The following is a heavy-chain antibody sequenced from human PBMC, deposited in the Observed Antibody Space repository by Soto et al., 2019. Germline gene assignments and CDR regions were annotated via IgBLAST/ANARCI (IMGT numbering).Heavy chain of an antibody. CDR3: AKALWNPSGGAAFDI. CDR2: IYYSGST. CDR1: GGSISSYY. J-gene: IGHJ3*02. Sequence: PSETLSLTCRVSGGSISSYYWNWIRQPPGKALEYIGSIYYSGSTNYNPSLKGRVTMSVDTSKNQFSLKVRSVTAADTAVYYCAKALWNPSGGAAFDIWGQGTVVTVSS. D-gene: IGHD1-1*01. V-gene: IGHV4-59*01.